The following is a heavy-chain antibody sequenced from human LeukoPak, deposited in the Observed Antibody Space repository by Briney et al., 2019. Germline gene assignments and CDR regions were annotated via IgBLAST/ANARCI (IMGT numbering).Heavy chain of an antibody. CDR1: GFTFSSYW. J-gene: IGHJ4*02. V-gene: IGHV3-7*01. Sequence: GGALRLSCAASGFTFSSYWMSWVRQAPGEGLEWGANIKQDGNEKYYVHSVKGRFTISRDNAKNSLYLQINTLRAEDTGVYYCARSNDFCSAYDYYFDYWGQGTLVTVSS. CDR2: IKQDGNEK. CDR3: ARSNDFCSAYDYYFDY. D-gene: IGHD3-3*01.